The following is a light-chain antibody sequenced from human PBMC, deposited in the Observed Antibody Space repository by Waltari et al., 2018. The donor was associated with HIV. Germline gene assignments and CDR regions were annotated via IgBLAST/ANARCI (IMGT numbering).Light chain of an antibody. Sequence: EIVLTQSPAPMSLSPGERATLSCRASQSVGTFLGWYHQKPGQAPRLLVYDASNPAAGIPARFRGSGSGTDFTLTISSLEPEDSAVYYCQERSNWPPITFGQGTRLEIK. CDR1: QSVGTF. CDR2: DAS. J-gene: IGKJ5*01. CDR3: QERSNWPPIT. V-gene: IGKV3-11*01.